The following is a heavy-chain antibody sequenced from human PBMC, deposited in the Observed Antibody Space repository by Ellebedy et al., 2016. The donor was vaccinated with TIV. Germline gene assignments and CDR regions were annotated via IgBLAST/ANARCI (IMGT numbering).Heavy chain of an antibody. V-gene: IGHV3-43*02. J-gene: IGHJ6*02. CDR3: SKGVGVGYGMDV. CDR2: ITGDGGAT. CDR1: GFTFRNAW. Sequence: PGGSLRLSCVASGFTFRNAWMSWVRLAPGKGLEWVSLITGDGGATYYADSVKGRFTISRDNSRNSLYLQMNSLRTDDTALYYCSKGVGVGYGMDVWGQGTTVTVSS. D-gene: IGHD1-26*01.